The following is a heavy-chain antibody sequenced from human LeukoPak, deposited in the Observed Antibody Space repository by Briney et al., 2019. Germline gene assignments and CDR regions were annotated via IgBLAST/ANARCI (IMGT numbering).Heavy chain of an antibody. J-gene: IGHJ5*02. V-gene: IGHV4-34*01. CDR1: GGPFSGYY. CDR2: INHSGRT. Sequence: PSETLSLNCAVYGGPFSGYYWGWIRLPPGKGLVWIGEINHSGRTNYNPSLKSRVTISVDTSKNQFSLKLSSVTASDTAVYYCARAVGAITNWFDPWGQGTLVTVSS. D-gene: IGHD1-26*01. CDR3: ARAVGAITNWFDP.